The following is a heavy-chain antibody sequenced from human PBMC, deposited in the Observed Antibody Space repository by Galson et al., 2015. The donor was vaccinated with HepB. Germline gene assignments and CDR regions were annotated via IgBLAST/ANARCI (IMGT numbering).Heavy chain of an antibody. Sequence: CAASGFTFTSWGMHWVRQAPGKGLEWVAVISYDGRNKYYAHSVKGRFTISRDDSKNTLYVDMNSLRVEDTAVYYCARHTATTSLDHWGQGTPVTVSS. CDR2: ISYDGRNK. V-gene: IGHV3-30*03. CDR1: GFTFTSWG. D-gene: IGHD4-17*01. CDR3: ARHTATTSLDH. J-gene: IGHJ4*02.